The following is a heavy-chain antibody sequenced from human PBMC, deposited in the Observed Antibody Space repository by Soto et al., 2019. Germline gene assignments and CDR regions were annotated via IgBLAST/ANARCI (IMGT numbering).Heavy chain of an antibody. J-gene: IGHJ1*01. Sequence: VQLVQSGAEVKKPGSSVKVSCKASGGTFSSYAISWVRQAPGQGLEWMGGIIPIFGTANYAQKFQGRVTITADESTSTAYMELSSLRSEDTAVYYCASSPNYYDSSGYNFQHWGQGTLVTVSS. CDR1: GGTFSSYA. D-gene: IGHD3-22*01. CDR3: ASSPNYYDSSGYNFQH. CDR2: IIPIFGTA. V-gene: IGHV1-69*12.